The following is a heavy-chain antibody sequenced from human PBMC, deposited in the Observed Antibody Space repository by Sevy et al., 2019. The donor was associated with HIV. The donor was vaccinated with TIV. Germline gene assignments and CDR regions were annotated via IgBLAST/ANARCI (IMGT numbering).Heavy chain of an antibody. D-gene: IGHD6-19*01. CDR3: AREQWLDFFDY. Sequence: ASGKVSCKASGYTFTGYYMHWVRQAPGQGLGWMGRIKPNSGGTNYAQKVQGRVTMTRDTSISTAYMELSRLRSDDTAVYYCAREQWLDFFDYWGQGTLVTVSS. CDR2: IKPNSGGT. CDR1: GYTFTGYY. V-gene: IGHV1-2*06. J-gene: IGHJ4*02.